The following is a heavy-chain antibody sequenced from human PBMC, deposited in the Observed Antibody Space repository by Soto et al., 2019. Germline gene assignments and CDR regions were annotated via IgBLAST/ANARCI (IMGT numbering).Heavy chain of an antibody. J-gene: IGHJ3*02. CDR3: ARDRAGSGAPSILTGYPDDAFDI. CDR1: GGSISSGGYY. Sequence: SETLSLTCTVSGGSISSGGYYWSWIRQHPGKGLEWIGYIYYSGSTYYNPSLKSRVTISVDTSKNQFSLKLSSVTAADTAVYYCARDRAGSGAPSILTGYPDDAFDIWGQGTMVTVSS. V-gene: IGHV4-31*03. D-gene: IGHD3-9*01. CDR2: IYYSGST.